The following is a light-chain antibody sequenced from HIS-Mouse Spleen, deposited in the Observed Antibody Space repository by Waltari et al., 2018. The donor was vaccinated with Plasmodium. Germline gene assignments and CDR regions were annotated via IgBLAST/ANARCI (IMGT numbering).Light chain of an antibody. Sequence: HSSYAIAWHQQQPEKGPRYLMKLNSDGSHSKGDGIPDRFSGSSSGAERYLTISSLQSEDEADYYCQTWGTGMGVFGGGTKLTVL. CDR1: HSSYA. CDR2: LNSDGSH. J-gene: IGLJ2*01. V-gene: IGLV4-69*01. CDR3: QTWGTGMGV.